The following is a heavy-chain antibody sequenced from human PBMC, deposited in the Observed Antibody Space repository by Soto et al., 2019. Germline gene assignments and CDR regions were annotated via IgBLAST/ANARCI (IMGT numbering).Heavy chain of an antibody. D-gene: IGHD3-3*01. CDR2: IVVGSGNT. J-gene: IGHJ6*02. V-gene: IGHV1-58*01. CDR3: AAASRITIFGVVIAPHYGMDV. CDR1: GFTFTSSA. Sequence: SVKVSCKASGFTFTSSAVQWVRQARGQRLEWIGWIVVGSGNTNYAQKFQERVTITRDMSTSTAYMELSSLRSEDTAVYYCAAASRITIFGVVIAPHYGMDVWGQGTKVTVSS.